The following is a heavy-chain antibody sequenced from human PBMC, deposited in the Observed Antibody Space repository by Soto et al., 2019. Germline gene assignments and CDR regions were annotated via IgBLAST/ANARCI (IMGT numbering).Heavy chain of an antibody. J-gene: IGHJ5*02. CDR1: GGSIRVQSYY. Sequence: PSETLSLTCTVSGGSIRVQSYYWTWIRQTPGKGLEWVGSSYYSGTSYFNPALKGRVTISVDTSTNQFSLKLTSVTAADTAVYYCTRRYNWNDYYFDPWDQGTLVTVSS. CDR2: SYYSGTS. D-gene: IGHD1-20*01. V-gene: IGHV4-39*01. CDR3: TRRYNWNDYYFDP.